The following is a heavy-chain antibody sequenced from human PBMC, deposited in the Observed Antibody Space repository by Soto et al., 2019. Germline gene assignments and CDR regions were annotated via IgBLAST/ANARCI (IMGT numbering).Heavy chain of an antibody. D-gene: IGHD5-18*01. CDR2: ILYDGGNK. CDR3: ARDNGYSHGHGMDV. J-gene: IGHJ6*02. Sequence: QVQLVESGGGVVQPGRSLRLSCAASGFTFSSYAMHWVRQAPGKGLEWVALILYDGGNKYYADSVKGGFTISRDNSKNTLYLQMNSLRAEDTAVYYCARDNGYSHGHGMDVWGQGTTVTVSS. V-gene: IGHV3-30-3*01. CDR1: GFTFSSYA.